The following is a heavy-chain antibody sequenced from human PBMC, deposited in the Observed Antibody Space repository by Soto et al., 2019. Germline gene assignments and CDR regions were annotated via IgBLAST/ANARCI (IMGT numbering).Heavy chain of an antibody. J-gene: IGHJ4*02. D-gene: IGHD3-10*01. CDR1: GGSVSSNSYS. Sequence: SETLSLTCTVSGGSVSSNSYSWGWIRQSPGKGLEWIGNIYSTENTYYHPSLLSRVTISVDTSKNQFSLKLTSMTAADTAVYYCARGGSYNSGSYYWDYFDYWGQGTLVTVSS. CDR2: IYSTENT. CDR3: ARGGSYNSGSYYWDYFDY. V-gene: IGHV4-39*07.